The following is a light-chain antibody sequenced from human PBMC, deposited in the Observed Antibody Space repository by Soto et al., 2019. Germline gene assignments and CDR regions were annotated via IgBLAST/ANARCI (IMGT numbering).Light chain of an antibody. Sequence: VLTQFPATLSLSPGERATLSCRASQSVRGNLAWYQQKPGQAPRLLIYDSSTRAAGIPLRFSGTGSGTDFTLTVTSLQSEDFAVYYCQQYNNWPTFGQGTKVDIK. CDR2: DSS. V-gene: IGKV3-15*01. J-gene: IGKJ1*01. CDR3: QQYNNWPT. CDR1: QSVRGN.